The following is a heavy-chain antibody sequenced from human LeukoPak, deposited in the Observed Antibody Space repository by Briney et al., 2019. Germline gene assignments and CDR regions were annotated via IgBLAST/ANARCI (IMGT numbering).Heavy chain of an antibody. Sequence: SGPTLVNPTQTLTLTCTFSGVSLSTSGGGVGWIRQPPGRALEWLVLIYWDDDKRYSPSLKSRLTITKDTSKNQVVLTMTNMDPVDTATYYCAHRRSPNYYGSGSYPYFDYWGQGTLVTVSS. J-gene: IGHJ4*02. D-gene: IGHD3-10*01. V-gene: IGHV2-5*02. CDR1: GVSLSTSGGG. CDR3: AHRRSPNYYGSGSYPYFDY. CDR2: IYWDDDK.